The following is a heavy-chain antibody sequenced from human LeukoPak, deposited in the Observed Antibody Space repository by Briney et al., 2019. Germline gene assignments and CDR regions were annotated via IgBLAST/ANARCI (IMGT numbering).Heavy chain of an antibody. CDR2: IIPIFGTA. D-gene: IGHD4-23*01. J-gene: IGHJ5*02. CDR1: GGTFSSYA. V-gene: IGHV1-69*05. Sequence: GASVKVSCKASGGTFSSYAISWVRQAPGQGLEWMGGIIPIFGTANYAQKFQGRVTITTDESTSTAYMELSSLRSEDTAVYYCARVAPYGGPTNWFDPWGQGTLVTVSS. CDR3: ARVAPYGGPTNWFDP.